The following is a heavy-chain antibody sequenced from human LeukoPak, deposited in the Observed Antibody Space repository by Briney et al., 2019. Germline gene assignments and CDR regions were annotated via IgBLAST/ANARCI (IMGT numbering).Heavy chain of an antibody. Sequence: GESLKISCKASGYSFTTYWISWVRQMPGKGLEWIGRIDPDDSHTNYNPSFQGHVTISVDNVKSINTVYLQWSSLEASDTAIYYCARYTSHSFGFDFWGQGTLVTVSS. CDR1: GYSFTTYW. CDR3: ARYTSHSFGFDF. D-gene: IGHD2-2*01. V-gene: IGHV5-10-1*01. J-gene: IGHJ4*02. CDR2: IDPDDSHT.